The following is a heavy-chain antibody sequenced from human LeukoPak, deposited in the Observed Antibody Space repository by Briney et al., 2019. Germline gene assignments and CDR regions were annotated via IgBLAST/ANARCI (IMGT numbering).Heavy chain of an antibody. CDR2: IYYSGST. CDR3: ARAMFLSRVYYYDSSGYYGDDAFDI. V-gene: IGHV4-59*01. D-gene: IGHD3-22*01. J-gene: IGHJ3*02. CDR1: GGSISSYY. Sequence: SETLSLTCTVSGGSISSYYWSWIRQPPGRGLEWIGYIYYSGSTNYNPSLKSRVTISVDTSKNQFSLKLSSVTAADTAVYYCARAMFLSRVYYYDSSGYYGDDAFDIWGQGTMVTVSS.